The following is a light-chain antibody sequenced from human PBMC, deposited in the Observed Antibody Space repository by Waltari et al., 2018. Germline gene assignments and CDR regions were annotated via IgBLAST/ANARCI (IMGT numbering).Light chain of an antibody. J-gene: IGLJ2*01. V-gene: IGLV10-54*01. CDR1: SNNVGHQR. Sequence: QAGLTQPPSVSKGLRQTATLTCTGNSNNVGHQRAAWLQQHPGHPPKRLSYRDFNRPSGISERFSASRSGNTASLTISGLQPEDEADYYCSAWDSSVSAVVFGGGTKLTVL. CDR2: RDF. CDR3: SAWDSSVSAVV.